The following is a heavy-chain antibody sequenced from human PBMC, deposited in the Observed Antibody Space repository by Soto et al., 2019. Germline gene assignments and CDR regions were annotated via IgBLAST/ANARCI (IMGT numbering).Heavy chain of an antibody. D-gene: IGHD3-10*01. CDR3: ARAPPGPSPRWDV. Sequence: QVQLQESGSGLVKPSQTLSVTCAVSGGSMSSGGHSWSWIRQSPGKGLEWIGCIYATGKTYYNPSLKSRVTISVDTSNNLFSLNVTSLTAADTAVYYCARAPPGPSPRWDVWGQGTTVTVSS. CDR2: IYATGKT. V-gene: IGHV4-30-2*06. J-gene: IGHJ6*02. CDR1: GGSMSSGGHS.